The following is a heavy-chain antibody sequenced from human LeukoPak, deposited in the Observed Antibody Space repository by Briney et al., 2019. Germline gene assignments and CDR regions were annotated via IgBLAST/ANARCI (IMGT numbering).Heavy chain of an antibody. J-gene: IGHJ4*02. D-gene: IGHD5-12*01. CDR3: ANDDFRSHIVATGRGLLSY. V-gene: IGHV3-23*01. CDR1: GGSFSGYY. Sequence: PSETLSLTCAVYGGSFSGYYWSWIRQPPGKGLEWVSAISGSGGSTYYADSVKGRFTISRDNSRNTLYLQMNSLRAEDTAVYYCANDDFRSHIVATGRGLLSYWGQGTLVTVSS. CDR2: ISGSGGST.